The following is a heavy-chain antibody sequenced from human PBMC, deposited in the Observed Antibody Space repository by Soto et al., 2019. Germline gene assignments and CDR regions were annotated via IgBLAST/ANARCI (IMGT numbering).Heavy chain of an antibody. J-gene: IGHJ4*02. CDR2: IYYSGNT. CDR1: GGSISSDHW. V-gene: IGHV4-4*02. Sequence: QVQLQESGPGLVKPSGTLSLTCAVSGGSISSDHWWSWVRQPPGKGLEWLGQIYYSGNTIYNPSLQSRVTVSVDKSNNQFSLTVNSVTAADTAVYYCARGVLIASAGGFDHWGQGTLVTFSS. CDR3: ARGVLIASAGGFDH. D-gene: IGHD6-13*01.